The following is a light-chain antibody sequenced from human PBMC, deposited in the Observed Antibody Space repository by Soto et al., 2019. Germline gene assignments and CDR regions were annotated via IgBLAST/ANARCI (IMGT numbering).Light chain of an antibody. J-gene: IGLJ2*01. CDR1: SSDVGGYNY. CDR2: DVS. V-gene: IGLV2-14*01. Sequence: QSALTQPASVSGSPGQSITISCTGTSSDVGGYNYVSWYQQHPSKARKLMIYDVSNRPSGVSNRFSGSKSGNTASLTISGLQAENEADYYCSSYTIISPHVVFGGGTKLTVL. CDR3: SSYTIISPHVV.